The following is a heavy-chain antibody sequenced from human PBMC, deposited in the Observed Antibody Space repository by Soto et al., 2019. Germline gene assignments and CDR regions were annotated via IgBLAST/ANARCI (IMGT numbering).Heavy chain of an antibody. J-gene: IGHJ4*02. V-gene: IGHV4-34*01. Sequence: QVQLQLWGGGLLRPSETLSLTCGVSGGAFTYDWSWFRQPPGKGLEWIGEIKHSGSTDYDPSPKSRGSVSVDTPKNQSSLELRSVTAADTAVYYCARGGGNYYPDYWGQGTLVTVSS. CDR3: ARGGGNYYPDY. D-gene: IGHD3-10*01. CDR2: IKHSGST. CDR1: GGAFTYD.